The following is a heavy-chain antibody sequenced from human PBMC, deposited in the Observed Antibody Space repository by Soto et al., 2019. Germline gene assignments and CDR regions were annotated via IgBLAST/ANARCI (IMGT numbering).Heavy chain of an antibody. V-gene: IGHV3-15*01. CDR2: IKSKTDGGTT. CDR3: TTEYYDFWSGYMGLPQFDY. J-gene: IGHJ4*02. CDR1: GFTFSNAW. D-gene: IGHD3-3*01. Sequence: PGGSLRLFCAASGFTFSNAWMSWVRQAPRKGLEWVGRIKSKTDGGTTDYAAPVKGRFTISRDDSKNTLYLQMNSLKTEDTAVYYCTTEYYDFWSGYMGLPQFDYWGQGTLVTVSS.